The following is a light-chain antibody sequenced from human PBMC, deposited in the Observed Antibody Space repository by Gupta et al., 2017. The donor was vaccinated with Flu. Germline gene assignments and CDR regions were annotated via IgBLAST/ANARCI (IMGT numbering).Light chain of an antibody. J-gene: IGKJ4*01. Sequence: MMTQSPATLSVSPGERLSLSCRASRDIDTRLAWYKQKPGQSPRLLIYEASTRATGVAARFSGSGYGTEFTLIVSTVQSEDSAVYFCQQYYMWPPLTFGGGTKVEI. V-gene: IGKV3-15*01. CDR2: EAS. CDR1: RDIDTR. CDR3: QQYYMWPPLT.